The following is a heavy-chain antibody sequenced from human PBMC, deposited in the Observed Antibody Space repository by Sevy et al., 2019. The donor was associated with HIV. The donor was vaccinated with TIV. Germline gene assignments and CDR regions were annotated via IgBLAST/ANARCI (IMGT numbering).Heavy chain of an antibody. CDR2: ISASGGST. D-gene: IGHD3-9*01. J-gene: IGHJ4*02. CDR1: GFTFSSYV. Sequence: WGSLRLSCTASGFTFSSYVISWVRQAPGKGLEWVSTISASGGSTYYADSVKGRFTISRDNSKKNVYLDMNSLRAEDTAIFYCAKEETTGYIWGQGTLVTVSS. CDR3: AKEETTGYI. V-gene: IGHV3-23*01.